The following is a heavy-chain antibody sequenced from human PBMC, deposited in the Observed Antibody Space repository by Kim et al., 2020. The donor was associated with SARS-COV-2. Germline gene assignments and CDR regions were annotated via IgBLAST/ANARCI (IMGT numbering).Heavy chain of an antibody. V-gene: IGHV1-46*01. D-gene: IGHD6-13*01. CDR3: ARDKGSTRYQYSSSWYVADY. Sequence: ASVKVSCKASGYTFTSYYMHWVRQAPGQGLEWMGIINPSGGSTSYAQKFQGRVTMTRDMSTSTVYMELSSLRSEDTAVYYCARDKGSTRYQYSSSWYVADYWSQGTLVTVSS. CDR2: INPSGGST. J-gene: IGHJ4*02. CDR1: GYTFTSYY.